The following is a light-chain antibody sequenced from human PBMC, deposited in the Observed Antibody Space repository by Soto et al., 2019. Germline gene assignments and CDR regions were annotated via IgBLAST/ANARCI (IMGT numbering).Light chain of an antibody. CDR2: AAS. V-gene: IGKV1-39*01. Sequence: IKVSQSPSSLSASVGDRVTITCRASQSISSYLNWYQQKPGKAPKLLIYAASSLQSGVPSRFSGSGSGTDFTLTISSLQPEDFATYYCQQSYSTLWTFAQGTKVDIK. CDR1: QSISSY. J-gene: IGKJ1*01. CDR3: QQSYSTLWT.